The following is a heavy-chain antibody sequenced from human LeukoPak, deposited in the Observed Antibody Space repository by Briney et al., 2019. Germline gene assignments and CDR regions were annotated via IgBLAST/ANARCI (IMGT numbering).Heavy chain of an antibody. V-gene: IGHV3-21*01. CDR2: ISSSSSNK. Sequence: GGSLRLSCAASGFTFSRYSMNWVRQAPGEGPEWVSSISSSSSNKDYVDSVKGRLTISRDNSKNTLYLQMNSLRAEDTAVYYCAKDNDYGDSPFDYWGQGTLVTVSS. CDR1: GFTFSRYS. J-gene: IGHJ4*02. CDR3: AKDNDYGDSPFDY. D-gene: IGHD4-17*01.